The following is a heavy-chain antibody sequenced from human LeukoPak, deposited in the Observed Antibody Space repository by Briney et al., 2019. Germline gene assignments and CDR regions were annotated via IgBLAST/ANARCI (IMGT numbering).Heavy chain of an antibody. Sequence: SETLSLTCTVSGGSISSYYWSWIRQPPGKGLEWIGYIYYSGSTNYNPSLKSRVTISVDTSKNQFSLKLSSVTAADTAVYYCAATRTAMVPDYWGQGALVTVSS. CDR2: IYYSGST. D-gene: IGHD5-18*01. V-gene: IGHV4-59*08. J-gene: IGHJ4*02. CDR1: GGSISSYY. CDR3: AATRTAMVPDY.